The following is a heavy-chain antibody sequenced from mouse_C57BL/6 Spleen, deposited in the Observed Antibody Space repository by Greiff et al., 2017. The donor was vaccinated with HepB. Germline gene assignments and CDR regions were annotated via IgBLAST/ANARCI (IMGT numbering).Heavy chain of an antibody. D-gene: IGHD1-1*01. CDR1: GFNIKDDY. J-gene: IGHJ1*03. Sequence: EVQLQQSGAELVRPGASVKLSCTASGFNIKDDYMHWVKQRPEQGLEWIGWIDPENGDTEYASKFQGKATITADTSSNTAYLQLSSLTSEDTAVYYCTTFDDYGSSGYFDVWGTGTTVTVSS. CDR3: TTFDDYGSSGYFDV. V-gene: IGHV14-4*01. CDR2: IDPENGDT.